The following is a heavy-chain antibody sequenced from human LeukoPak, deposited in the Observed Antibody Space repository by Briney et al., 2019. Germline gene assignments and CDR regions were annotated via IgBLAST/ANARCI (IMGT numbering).Heavy chain of an antibody. J-gene: IGHJ5*02. CDR2: ISAYNGNT. D-gene: IGHD1-1*01. V-gene: IGHV1-18*01. Sequence: ASVKVSCKASGYTFTSYGISWVRQAPGQGLEWMGWISAYNGNTNYAQKLQGRVTMTTDTSTSTAYMELRSLRSDDTAVYYCVRGPDRGYCTGTNCWFDPWGQGTLVTVSS. CDR3: VRGPDRGYCTGTNCWFDP. CDR1: GYTFTSYG.